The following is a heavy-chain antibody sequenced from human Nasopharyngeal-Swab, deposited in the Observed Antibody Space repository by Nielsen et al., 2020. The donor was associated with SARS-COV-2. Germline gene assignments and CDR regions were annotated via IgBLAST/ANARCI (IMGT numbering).Heavy chain of an antibody. CDR2: IWYDGSNK. CDR3: ARDRGVDTATFDY. CDR1: GFTFSSYG. D-gene: IGHD5-18*01. J-gene: IGHJ4*02. Sequence: GESLKISCAASGFTFSSYGMHWVRQAPGKGLEWVAVIWYDGSNKYYADSVKGRFTTSRDNSKNTLYLQMNSLRAEDTAVYYCARDRGVDTATFDYWGQGTLVTVSS. V-gene: IGHV3-33*01.